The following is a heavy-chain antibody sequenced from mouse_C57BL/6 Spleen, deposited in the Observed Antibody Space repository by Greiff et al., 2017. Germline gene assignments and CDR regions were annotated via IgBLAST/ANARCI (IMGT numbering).Heavy chain of an antibody. Sequence: VQLQESGAELARPGASVKLSCKASGYTFTSYGISWVKQRTGQGLEWIGEIYPRSGNTYYNEKFKGKATLTADKSSSTAYMELRSLTSEDAAVYFCARWGYPGHFDYWGQGTTLTVSS. V-gene: IGHV1-81*01. D-gene: IGHD2-14*01. CDR3: ARWGYPGHFDY. J-gene: IGHJ2*01. CDR2: IYPRSGNT. CDR1: GYTFTSYG.